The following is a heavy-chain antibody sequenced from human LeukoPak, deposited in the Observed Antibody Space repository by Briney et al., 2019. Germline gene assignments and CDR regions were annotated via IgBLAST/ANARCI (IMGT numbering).Heavy chain of an antibody. D-gene: IGHD1-26*01. J-gene: IGHJ6*02. CDR3: AREAVGAQPGYYGMDV. CDR2: INPSGGSI. V-gene: IGHV1-46*01. CDR1: GYTFTSYY. Sequence: ASVKVSCKASGYTFTSYYMHWVRQGPGQGLEWMGIINPSGGSISYAQKFQGRVTMTRDTSTSTVYMELSSLRSEDTAVYYCAREAVGAQPGYYGMDVWGQGTTVTVSS.